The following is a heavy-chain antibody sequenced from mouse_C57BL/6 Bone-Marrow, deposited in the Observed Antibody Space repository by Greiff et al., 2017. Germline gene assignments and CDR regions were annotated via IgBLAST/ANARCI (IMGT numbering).Heavy chain of an antibody. CDR1: GYTFTSYW. J-gene: IGHJ2*01. CDR2: IHPNSGST. V-gene: IGHV1-64*01. CDR3: ASELGRNY. Sequence: VQLQESGAELVKPGASVKLSCKASGYTFTSYWMHWVKQRPGQGLEWIGMIHPNSGSTNYNEKFKSKATLTVDKSSSTAYMQLSIMTSEDSAVYYCASELGRNYWGQGTTLTVSS. D-gene: IGHD4-1*01.